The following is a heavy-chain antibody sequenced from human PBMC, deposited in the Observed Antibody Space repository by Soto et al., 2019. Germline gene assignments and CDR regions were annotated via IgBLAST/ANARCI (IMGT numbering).Heavy chain of an antibody. CDR2: IYYSGTS. V-gene: IGHV4-59*01. CDR3: ARGSAATIFH. D-gene: IGHD5-12*01. J-gene: IGHJ4*02. Sequence: QVQLRESGPGLVKPSETLSLTCTVSGDSITSYYWGWIRQTPGKGLGWIGYIYYSGTSHYNPSLKSRAIISIDTSKTQFSLKLSSVTAADTAVYYCARGSAATIFHWGQGTLVTVSS. CDR1: GDSITSYY.